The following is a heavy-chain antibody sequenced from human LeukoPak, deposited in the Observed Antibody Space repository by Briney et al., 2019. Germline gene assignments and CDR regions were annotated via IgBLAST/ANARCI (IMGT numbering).Heavy chain of an antibody. CDR1: GYTFTSYG. CDR2: ISASYDDT. D-gene: IGHD2-15*01. Sequence: GASVKVSSTTSGYTFTSYGISWARQAPGQGLEWMGWISASYDDTRFAQRLQGRVSMSTDTSTNTAYMDLTSLTSDDTAVYYCARGPYCSGGSCYSPYFDHWRQGPLDTVSS. V-gene: IGHV1-18*01. J-gene: IGHJ4*02. CDR3: ARGPYCSGGSCYSPYFDH.